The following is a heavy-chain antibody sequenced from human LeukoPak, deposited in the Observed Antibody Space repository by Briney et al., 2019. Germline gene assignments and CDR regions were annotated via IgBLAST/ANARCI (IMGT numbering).Heavy chain of an antibody. J-gene: IGHJ4*02. CDR1: GGSISSGSYY. D-gene: IGHD5-24*01. CDR2: IYTSGST. V-gene: IGHV4-61*02. Sequence: SETLSLTCTVSGGSISSGSYYWSWIRQPAGKGLEWIGRIYTSGSTNYNPSLKSRVTISVDTSKNQFSLKLSSVTAADTAVYYCARAHPGYGYLSVDYWGQGTLDTVSS. CDR3: ARAHPGYGYLSVDY.